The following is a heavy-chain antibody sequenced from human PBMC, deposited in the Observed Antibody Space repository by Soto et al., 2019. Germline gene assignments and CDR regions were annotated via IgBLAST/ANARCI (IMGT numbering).Heavy chain of an antibody. CDR3: ARGPDDSDVPRWDY. J-gene: IGHJ4*02. D-gene: IGHD4-17*01. V-gene: IGHV1-46*02. CDR1: GYNFNQYY. Sequence: QVQLVQSGAEVRKPGASVRLSCETSGYNFNQYYIHWVRQAPGQGLEWMGIINLRGGTTEYAHKFLGSVTVTGETSTSTSYMQLISLRPADTAVYFCARGPDDSDVPRWDYWGQGTLVTVSS. CDR2: INLRGGTT.